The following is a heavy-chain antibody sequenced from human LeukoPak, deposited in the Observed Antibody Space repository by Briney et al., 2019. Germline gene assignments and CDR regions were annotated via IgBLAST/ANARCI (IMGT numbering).Heavy chain of an antibody. CDR3: AKPPDSSGYYSDY. Sequence: GGSLRLSCAASGFTFSSYWMSWVRQAPGKGLEWVANIKQDGNEKYYVDSVKGRFTISRDNSKNTLYLQMNSLRAEDTAVYYCAKPPDSSGYYSDYWGQGTLVTVSS. V-gene: IGHV3-7*03. D-gene: IGHD3-22*01. J-gene: IGHJ4*02. CDR2: IKQDGNEK. CDR1: GFTFSSYW.